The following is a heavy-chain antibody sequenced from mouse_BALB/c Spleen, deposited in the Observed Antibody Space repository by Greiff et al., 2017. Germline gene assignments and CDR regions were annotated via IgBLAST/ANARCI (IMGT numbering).Heavy chain of an antibody. CDR3: ARSRDGYYGFAY. V-gene: IGHV3-8*02. J-gene: IGHJ3*01. Sequence: EVKLEESGPSLVKPSQTLSLTCSVTGDSITSGYWNWIRKFPGNKLEYMGYISYSGSTYYNPSLKSRISITRDTSKNQYYLQLNSVTTEDTATYYCARSRDGYYGFAYWGQGTLVTVSA. D-gene: IGHD2-3*01. CDR2: ISYSGST. CDR1: GDSITSGY.